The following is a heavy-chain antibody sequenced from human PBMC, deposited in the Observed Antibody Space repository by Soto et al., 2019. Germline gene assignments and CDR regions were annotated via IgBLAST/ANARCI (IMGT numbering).Heavy chain of an antibody. V-gene: IGHV1-18*01. CDR2: ISAYNGNT. Sequence: QVQLVQSGAEVKKPGASVKVSCKASGYTFTSYGISWVRQAPGQGLEWMGWISAYNGNTNYAQKLQXXXTXXTDTPTGTAYMELRSLRSDDTAVYSCAREDTPSLHWGQGTLVTVSS. CDR1: GYTFTSYG. D-gene: IGHD2-2*01. CDR3: AREDTPSLH. J-gene: IGHJ4*02.